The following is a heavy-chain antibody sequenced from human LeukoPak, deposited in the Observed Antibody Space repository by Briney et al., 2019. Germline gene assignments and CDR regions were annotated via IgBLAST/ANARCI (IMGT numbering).Heavy chain of an antibody. V-gene: IGHV6-1*01. CDR2: TYYRSKWYN. Sequence: SQTLSLTCAISGDSVSSNSAAWNWIRQSPSRGLEWLGRTYYRSKWYNDYAVSVKSRITINPDTSKNQFSLQLNSVTPADTAVYYCARGIGRFTDIDLDYWGQGTLVTVSS. J-gene: IGHJ4*02. CDR1: GDSVSSNSAA. CDR3: ARGIGRFTDIDLDY.